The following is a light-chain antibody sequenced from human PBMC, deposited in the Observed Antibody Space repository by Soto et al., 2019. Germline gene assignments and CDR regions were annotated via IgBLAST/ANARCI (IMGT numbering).Light chain of an antibody. Sequence: QSALTQPPSVSGSPGQSVTISCTGTSSDVGSSNRLSWYQQPPGTAPKLIMYEVNTRPSWVSDRFSGSKSGSTASLTISGLQAEEEADYYCSLYIRGSTEVVATGTKLTV. V-gene: IGLV2-18*01. CDR2: EVN. CDR3: SLYIRGSTEV. J-gene: IGLJ1*01. CDR1: SSDVGSSNR.